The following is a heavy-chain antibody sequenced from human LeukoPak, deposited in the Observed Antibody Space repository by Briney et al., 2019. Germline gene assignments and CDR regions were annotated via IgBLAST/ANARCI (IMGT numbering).Heavy chain of an antibody. J-gene: IGHJ6*03. D-gene: IGHD6-13*01. Sequence: ASVKVSCKASGGTFSSYAISWVRQAPGQGLEWMGGIIPIFGTANYAQKFQGRVTITADKSTSTAYMELSSLRSEDTAVYYCASTYSTRIYYYYYYMDVWGKGTTVTVSS. CDR2: IIPIFGTA. CDR3: ASTYSTRIYYYYYYMDV. V-gene: IGHV1-69*06. CDR1: GGTFSSYA.